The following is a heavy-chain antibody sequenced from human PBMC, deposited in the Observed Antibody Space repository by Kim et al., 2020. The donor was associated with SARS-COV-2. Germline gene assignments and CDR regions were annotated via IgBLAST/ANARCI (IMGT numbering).Heavy chain of an antibody. J-gene: IGHJ4*02. CDR2: IYYSGST. CDR3: ARNPRYCSGGSCVDY. Sequence: SETLSLTCTVSGGSVSSGSYYWSWIRQPPGKGLEWIGYIYYSGSTNYNPSLKSRVTISVDTSKNQFSLKLSSVTAADTAVYYCARNPRYCSGGSCVDYWGQGTLVTVSS. D-gene: IGHD2-15*01. V-gene: IGHV4-61*01. CDR1: GGSVSSGSYY.